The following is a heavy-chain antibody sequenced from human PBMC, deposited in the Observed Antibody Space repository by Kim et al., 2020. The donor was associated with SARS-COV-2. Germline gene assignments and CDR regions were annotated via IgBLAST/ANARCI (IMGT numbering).Heavy chain of an antibody. V-gene: IGHV4-34*01. Sequence: SETLSLTCAVYGGSFSGYYWSWIRQPPGKGLEWIGEINHSGSTNYNPSLKSRVTISVDTSKNQFSLKLSSVTAADTAVYYCARGRYYYGSGSYFFWAPAHYYGMDVWGQGTTVTVSS. J-gene: IGHJ6*02. CDR3: ARGRYYYGSGSYFFWAPAHYYGMDV. D-gene: IGHD3-10*01. CDR1: GGSFSGYY. CDR2: INHSGST.